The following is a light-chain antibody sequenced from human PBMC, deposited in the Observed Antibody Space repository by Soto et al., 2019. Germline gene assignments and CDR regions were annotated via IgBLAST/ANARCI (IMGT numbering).Light chain of an antibody. J-gene: IGKJ4*01. CDR1: QSVSSN. CDR3: KQYNNWPVT. Sequence: EIVMTQSPATLSASPGERATPSCRASQSVSSNLAWYQQKTGQAPRLLIYGASTRATGIPARLSGSESGTELTLTISSLQSEDFAGYYCKQYNNWPVTCGGGTKVEIK. V-gene: IGKV3-15*01. CDR2: GAS.